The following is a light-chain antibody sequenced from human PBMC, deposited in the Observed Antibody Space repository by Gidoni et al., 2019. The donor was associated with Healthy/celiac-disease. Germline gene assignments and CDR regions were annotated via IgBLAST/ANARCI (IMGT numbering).Light chain of an antibody. V-gene: IGKV4-1*01. CDR1: QSVLYSSNNKNY. J-gene: IGKJ5*01. CDR2: WAS. CDR3: QQYYNTPIT. Sequence: DIVMTQSPDSLAVSLGERATINCKSSQSVLYSSNNKNYLAWYHQKPGQPPKLLIYWASTRESGVPDRFSGSGSGTDFTLSISSLQAADVAVYYCQQYYNTPITFGQGTRLEIK.